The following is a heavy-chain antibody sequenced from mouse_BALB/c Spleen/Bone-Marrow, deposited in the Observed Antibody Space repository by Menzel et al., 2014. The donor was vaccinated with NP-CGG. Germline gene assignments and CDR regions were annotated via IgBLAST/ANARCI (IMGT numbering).Heavy chain of an antibody. D-gene: IGHD2-10*01. J-gene: IGHJ4*01. Sequence: VQLQQPGPELVKPGASVKMSCKTSGFTFTGCVMHWVKQKPGQGLEWIGFINPYNDGTKYNEKFKGKATLTSDKSSSTAYMELSSLTSEDSAVYYCARPYYGNYDAMDYWGQGTSVTVSS. CDR1: GFTFTGCV. CDR2: INPYNDGT. CDR3: ARPYYGNYDAMDY. V-gene: IGHV1-14*01.